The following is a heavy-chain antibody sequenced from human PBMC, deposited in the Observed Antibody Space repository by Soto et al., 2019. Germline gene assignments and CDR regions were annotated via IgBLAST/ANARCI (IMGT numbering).Heavy chain of an antibody. D-gene: IGHD6-13*01. Sequence: QLQLQESGPGLVKPSETLSLTCNVSGGSVGSSSYYLGWIRQAPGKGLEWIVSTYYSAGTYYNPSLKSRVTTSMDASKNQFSLTVTSVTAADTAIYYCARHASRGYSSSWYFEDWGQGTPVTVSS. V-gene: IGHV4-39*01. CDR2: TYYSAGT. CDR1: GGSVGSSSYY. CDR3: ARHASRGYSSSWYFED. J-gene: IGHJ4*02.